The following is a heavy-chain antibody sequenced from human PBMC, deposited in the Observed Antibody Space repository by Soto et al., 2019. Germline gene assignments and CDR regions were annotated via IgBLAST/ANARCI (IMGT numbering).Heavy chain of an antibody. J-gene: IGHJ6*02. Sequence: PSETLSLTCSVSGGSTSSADYYWALTRQPPGKGLEGVGTNNYSGSNNSNPTLKSRIAMAISTTNNQLTLGMVSATAAAAAVYSCASIRYYDISGAMDVWGQGATVTVSS. CDR1: GGSTSSADYY. CDR2: NNYSGSN. D-gene: IGHD3-22*01. V-gene: IGHV4-39*01. CDR3: ASIRYYDISGAMDV.